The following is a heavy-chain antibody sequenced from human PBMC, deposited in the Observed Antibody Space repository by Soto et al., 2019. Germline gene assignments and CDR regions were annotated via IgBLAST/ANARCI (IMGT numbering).Heavy chain of an antibody. J-gene: IGHJ6*02. Sequence: RLSCAASGFTFSSYGMHWVRQAPGKGLEWVAVIWYDGSNKYYADSVKGRFTISRDNSKNTRYLQMNSLRAEDTAVYYCAGIVGARYYYYGMDVWGQGTTVTVSS. CDR3: AGIVGARYYYYGMDV. CDR1: GFTFSSYG. V-gene: IGHV3-30*19. CDR2: IWYDGSNK. D-gene: IGHD1-26*01.